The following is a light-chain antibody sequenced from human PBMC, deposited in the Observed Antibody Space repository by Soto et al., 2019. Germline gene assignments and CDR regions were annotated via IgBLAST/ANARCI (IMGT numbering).Light chain of an antibody. J-gene: IGKJ5*01. CDR2: DAS. Sequence: EIVLTQSPATLSLSPGERDTLSCRASQSVSSYLAWYQQNPGQAPRLLIYDASNRATGIPARFSGSGSGTDFTLTISSLKPEDFAVYYCKQRSNWITFGQGTRLEIK. V-gene: IGKV3-11*01. CDR3: KQRSNWIT. CDR1: QSVSSY.